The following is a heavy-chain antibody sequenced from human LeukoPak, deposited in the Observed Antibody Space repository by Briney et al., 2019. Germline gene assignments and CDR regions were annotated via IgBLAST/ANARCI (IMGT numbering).Heavy chain of an antibody. CDR2: IYYSGST. Sequence: SETLSLTCTVSGGSISSSSYYWGRIRQPPGKGLEWIGSIYYSGSTYYNPSLKSRVTISVDTSKNQFSLKLSSVTAADTAVYYCARRRIAAAGTYYYYYYYMDVWGKGTTVTVSS. D-gene: IGHD6-13*01. CDR1: GGSISSSSYY. V-gene: IGHV4-39*01. J-gene: IGHJ6*03. CDR3: ARRRIAAAGTYYYYYYYMDV.